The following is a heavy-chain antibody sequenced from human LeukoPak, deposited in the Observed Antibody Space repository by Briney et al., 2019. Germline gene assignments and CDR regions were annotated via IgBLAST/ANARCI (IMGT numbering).Heavy chain of an antibody. V-gene: IGHV1-46*01. Sequence: ASVKVSCKASGYTFTSYYMHWVRQAPGQGLEWMGIINPSGGSTSYAQKFQGRVTMTRDTSISTAYMELSRLRSDDTAVYYCARDQGGQYSGCESYWGQGTLVTVSS. CDR2: INPSGGST. CDR3: ARDQGGQYSGCESY. J-gene: IGHJ4*02. CDR1: GYTFTSYY. D-gene: IGHD5-12*01.